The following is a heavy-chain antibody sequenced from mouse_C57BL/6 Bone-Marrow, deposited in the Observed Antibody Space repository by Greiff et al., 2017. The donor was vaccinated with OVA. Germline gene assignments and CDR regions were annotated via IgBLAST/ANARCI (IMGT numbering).Heavy chain of an antibody. CDR2: INPNNGGT. J-gene: IGHJ3*01. Sequence: VQLQQSGPELVKPGASVKIPCKASGYTFTDYNMDWVKQSHGKSLEWIGDINPNNGGTIYNQKFKGKATLTVDKSSSTAYMELRSLASEDTAVYYCATTAQATSAWFAYWGQGTLVTVSA. V-gene: IGHV1-18*01. CDR1: GYTFTDYN. D-gene: IGHD3-2*02. CDR3: ATTAQATSAWFAY.